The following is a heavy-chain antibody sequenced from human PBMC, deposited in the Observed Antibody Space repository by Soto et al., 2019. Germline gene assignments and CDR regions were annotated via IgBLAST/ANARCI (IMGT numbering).Heavy chain of an antibody. Sequence: EVQLVESGGGLVQPGGSLRLSCAASRFTFSTYWMHWVRQAPGKGLVWVSRINSDGTGTSYADSVRGRFTISRDNSKNTLNLQMNSLGAGDTAVYYCVKERGPFNDFDVWGQGTMVVVSS. CDR1: RFTFSTYW. CDR3: VKERGPFNDFDV. CDR2: INSDGTGT. J-gene: IGHJ3*01. V-gene: IGHV3-74*01.